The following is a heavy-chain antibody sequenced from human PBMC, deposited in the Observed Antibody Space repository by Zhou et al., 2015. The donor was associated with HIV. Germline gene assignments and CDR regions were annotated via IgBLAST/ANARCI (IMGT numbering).Heavy chain of an antibody. J-gene: IGHJ2*01. CDR2: IIPIFGTA. Sequence: QVQLVQSGAEVKKPGSSVKVSCKASGGTFSSHALSWVRQAPGQGLEWMGGIIPIFGTANYAQKFQGRVTITADDSTTTAYIELSSLRSDDTAAYYCAREGWGSWYFDLWGRGTLVSVSS. CDR3: AREGWGSWYFDL. V-gene: IGHV1-69*01. CDR1: GGTFSSHA. D-gene: IGHD7-27*01.